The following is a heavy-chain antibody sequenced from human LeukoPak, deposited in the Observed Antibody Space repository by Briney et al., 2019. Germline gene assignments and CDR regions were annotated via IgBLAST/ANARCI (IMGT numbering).Heavy chain of an antibody. J-gene: IGHJ4*02. CDR2: IKQDGTEK. CDR3: ARGATCSN. D-gene: IGHD2-2*01. CDR1: GFIFASNH. V-gene: IGHV3-7*01. Sequence: GDSLRLSCAASGFIFASNHMTWVRQAPGKGLEWVATIKQDGTEKYCVDSVKGRFTISRDNDKNSLYLQMQSLKPDDTAVYFCARGATCSNWGQGTLVNVSS.